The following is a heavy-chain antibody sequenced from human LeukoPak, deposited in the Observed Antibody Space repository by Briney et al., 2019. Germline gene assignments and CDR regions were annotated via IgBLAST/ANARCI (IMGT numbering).Heavy chain of an antibody. D-gene: IGHD3-10*01. CDR1: GGSISSYY. V-gene: IGHV4-59*01. CDR2: IYYSGST. J-gene: IGHJ6*02. CDR3: ARDRRPFFYGSGSYYMDGILDYYYYGMDV. Sequence: PSETLSLTCTVSGGSISSYYWSWIRQPPGKGLEWIGYIYYSGSTNYNPSLKSRVTISVDTSKNQFSLKLSSVTAADTAVYYCARDRRPFFYGSGSYYMDGILDYYYYGMDVWGQGTTVTVSS.